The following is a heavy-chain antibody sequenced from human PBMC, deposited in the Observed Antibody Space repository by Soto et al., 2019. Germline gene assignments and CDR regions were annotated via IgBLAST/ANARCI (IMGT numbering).Heavy chain of an antibody. D-gene: IGHD6-19*01. CDR3: ARASAVAALDP. J-gene: IGHJ5*02. Sequence: QVQLVQSGAEVKKPGASVKVSCKASGYTFTSYGISWVRQAPGQGLGWRGWISAYNSYTNYARKLQGRVTMTTHTSTSTAYMELRSLRADDTAVYFCARASAVAALDPWGQGTLVTVSS. CDR1: GYTFTSYG. V-gene: IGHV1-18*01. CDR2: ISAYNSYT.